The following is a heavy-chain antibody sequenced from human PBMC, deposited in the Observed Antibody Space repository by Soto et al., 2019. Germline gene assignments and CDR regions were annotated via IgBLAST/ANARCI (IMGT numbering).Heavy chain of an antibody. CDR2: INAGNGNT. J-gene: IGHJ4*02. V-gene: IGHV1-3*01. CDR1: GYTFTSYA. CDR3: ATYDSSGYKLDY. D-gene: IGHD3-22*01. Sequence: GASVKVSCKASGYTFTSYAMHWVRQAPGQRLEWMGWINAGNGNTKYSQKFQGRVTITRDTSASTAYKELSSLRSEDTAVYYCATYDSSGYKLDYWGQGTLVTVSS.